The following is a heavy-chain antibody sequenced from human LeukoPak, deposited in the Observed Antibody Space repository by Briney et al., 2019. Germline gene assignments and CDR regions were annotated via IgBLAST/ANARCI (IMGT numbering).Heavy chain of an antibody. CDR1: GFTFSSYW. D-gene: IGHD1-26*01. V-gene: IGHV3-7*01. Sequence: PGGSLRLSCAASGFTFSSYWMTWVRQAPGKGLEWVANINQYESEKYYVDSVKGRFTISRDNAKNSLYLQMNSLRAEDTAVYYCARDPYSGSYGDSYYYYMDVWGKGTTVTISS. J-gene: IGHJ6*03. CDR2: INQYESEK. CDR3: ARDPYSGSYGDSYYYYMDV.